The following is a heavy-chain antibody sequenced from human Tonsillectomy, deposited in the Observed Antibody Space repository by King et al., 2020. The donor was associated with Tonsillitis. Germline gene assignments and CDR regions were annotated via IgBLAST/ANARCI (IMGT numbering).Heavy chain of an antibody. D-gene: IGHD4-23*01. V-gene: IGHV1-69*01. Sequence: QLVQSGAEVKKPGSSVRVSCKASGGTFSTSSFSWVRQAPGQGLEWMGGIIPVYDAANYAQKFQGSPTITADESTSTVYLDLSSLRAEGTAVYYCASAAYGGNSRYLDSWGQGTLVTVSS. CDR3: ASAAYGGNSRYLDS. J-gene: IGHJ4*02. CDR2: IIPVYDAA. CDR1: GGTFSTSS.